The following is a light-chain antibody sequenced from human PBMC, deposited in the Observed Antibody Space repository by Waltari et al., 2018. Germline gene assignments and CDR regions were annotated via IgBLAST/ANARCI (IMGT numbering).Light chain of an antibody. V-gene: IGKV4-1*01. Sequence: DIVMTQSPDSLAVSLGERATINCKSSQSVLYSSNNKNYLAWYQQKQGQPPKLLIYWASTRESGVPDRFSGSGSGTDFTLTISSLQAEDVAVYYCQQYYSTPITFGPGTKVDIK. CDR3: QQYYSTPIT. CDR1: QSVLYSSNNKNY. J-gene: IGKJ3*01. CDR2: WAS.